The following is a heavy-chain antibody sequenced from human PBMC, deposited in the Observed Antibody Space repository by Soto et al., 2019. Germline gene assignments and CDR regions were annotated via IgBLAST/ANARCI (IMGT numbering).Heavy chain of an antibody. J-gene: IGHJ4*02. CDR3: ARDHIIPAVGTLDY. CDR1: GYTFSNYG. V-gene: IGHV1-18*01. Sequence: QVQLVQSGAEVKKPGASVKVSCKATGYTFSNYGISWVRQVPGQGLEWMGWISVYKGKTNYAQKFQGRVIMTTDTSTSTVYMELRTLRSDDTAVYYCARDHIIPAVGTLDYWSQGTLVIVSS. D-gene: IGHD6-13*01. CDR2: ISVYKGKT.